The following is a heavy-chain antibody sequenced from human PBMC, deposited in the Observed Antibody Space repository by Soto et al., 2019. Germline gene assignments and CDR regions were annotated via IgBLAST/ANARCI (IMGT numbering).Heavy chain of an antibody. D-gene: IGHD3-16*01. Sequence: QVQLVESGGGVVQPGMSLRLSCGASRLTFSSYGMHWVRQAPGKGLEWVALISYDESKKYYADSVKGRFTISRDNSKNTLYRQMDSLGAEDTAVYYCAKDRRRGSEGYYAFDMWGQWTMVTVSS. CDR1: RLTFSSYG. CDR3: AKDRRRGSEGYYAFDM. J-gene: IGHJ3*02. CDR2: ISYDESKK. V-gene: IGHV3-30*18.